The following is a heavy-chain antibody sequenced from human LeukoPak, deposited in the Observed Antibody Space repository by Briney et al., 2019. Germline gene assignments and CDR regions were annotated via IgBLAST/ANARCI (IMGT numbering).Heavy chain of an antibody. Sequence: PSETLSLTCTVSGGSISGSSYYWGWIRQPPGKGLEWIGSIYYSGSTYYNPSLKSRVTISVDTSKNQFSLKLSSVTAADTAVYYCARPGDLVHYGMDVWGQGTTVTVSS. CDR3: ARPGDLVHYGMDV. V-gene: IGHV4-39*01. CDR1: GGSISGSSYY. D-gene: IGHD6-13*01. CDR2: IYYSGST. J-gene: IGHJ6*02.